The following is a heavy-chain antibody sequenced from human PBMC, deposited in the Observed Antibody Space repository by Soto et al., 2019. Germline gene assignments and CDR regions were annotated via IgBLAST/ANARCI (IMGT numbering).Heavy chain of an antibody. CDR3: TRGRVTYYYGMDV. Sequence: GGSLRLSCAASGFTLSGYEMTWVRQAPGKGLTWVSHISSSSSAIFYADSVKGRFTVSRDNAKKSMYMQMNSLKAEDTAVYFWTRGRVTYYYGMDVGGKGTTVTVSS. V-gene: IGHV3-48*03. CDR1: GFTLSGYE. J-gene: IGHJ6*04. CDR2: ISSSSSAI. D-gene: IGHD2-21*02.